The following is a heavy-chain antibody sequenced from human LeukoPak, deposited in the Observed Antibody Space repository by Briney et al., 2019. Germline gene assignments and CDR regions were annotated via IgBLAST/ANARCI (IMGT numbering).Heavy chain of an antibody. J-gene: IGHJ4*02. V-gene: IGHV4-31*03. CDR1: GGSISSGGYY. CDR2: IYYSGST. D-gene: IGHD3-22*01. Sequence: SETLSLTCTDSGGSISSGGYYWSWIRQHPGKGLEWIGYIYYSGSTYYNPSLKSRVTISVDTSKNQFSLKLSSVTAADTAVYYCAREYDTRFDYWGQGTLVTVSS. CDR3: AREYDTRFDY.